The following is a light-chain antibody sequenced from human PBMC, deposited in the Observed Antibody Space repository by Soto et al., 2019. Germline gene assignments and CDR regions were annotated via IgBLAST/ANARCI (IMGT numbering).Light chain of an antibody. Sequence: QSALTQPASVSGSPGQSITISCTGSSSDVGGYKYVSWYQQYPGNAPKLMIYEVSNRPSGVSNRFSGSKSGNTASLTISGLQAEDEADYYCSSYTSSRTAVFGGGTKVTVL. CDR2: EVS. CDR1: SSDVGGYKY. J-gene: IGLJ2*01. CDR3: SSYTSSRTAV. V-gene: IGLV2-14*01.